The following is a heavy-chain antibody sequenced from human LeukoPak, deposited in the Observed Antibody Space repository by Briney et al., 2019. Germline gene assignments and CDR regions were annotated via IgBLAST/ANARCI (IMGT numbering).Heavy chain of an antibody. CDR1: GFTFNTYA. J-gene: IGHJ5*01. V-gene: IGHV3-23*01. D-gene: IGHD3-16*02. CDR3: AKDALSFNGDWFDS. Sequence: PGGSLRLSCAASGFTFNTYAMSWVRQAPGKGLECVSTISGSGTRTFYADSVKGRFTISRDNSKNTLYLQMNSLRAEDTAVYYCAKDALSFNGDWFDSWGQGTLVTVSS. CDR2: ISGSGTRT.